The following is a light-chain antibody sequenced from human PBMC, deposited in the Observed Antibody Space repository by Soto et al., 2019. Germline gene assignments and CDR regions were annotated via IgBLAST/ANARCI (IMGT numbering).Light chain of an antibody. V-gene: IGLV4-69*01. CDR3: QTWGTGVLV. J-gene: IGLJ2*01. CDR2: VNSDGSH. CDR1: SGHIRYA. Sequence: QPVLTQSPSASASLGASVKLTCTLTSGHIRYAIAWHQQQPQKGPRYLMKVNSDGSHNKGDGIPDRFSGSSSGAGRYLTISSLQSEDEADYYCQTWGTGVLVFGGGTKLTVL.